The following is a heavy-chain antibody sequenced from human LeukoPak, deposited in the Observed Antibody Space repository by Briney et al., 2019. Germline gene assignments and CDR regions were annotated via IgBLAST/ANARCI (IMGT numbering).Heavy chain of an antibody. Sequence: GGSLRLSCAASGFTFSTYWMTWVRQAPGKGLEWVANIKQDGSEKFYVDSVTSRFTISRDTAKNSLYLQMDSLRAEDTAVYYCARDHYHGVGWFGPWGQGTLVTVSS. D-gene: IGHD3-10*01. CDR3: ARDHYHGVGWFGP. V-gene: IGHV3-7*01. CDR1: GFTFSTYW. CDR2: IKQDGSEK. J-gene: IGHJ5*02.